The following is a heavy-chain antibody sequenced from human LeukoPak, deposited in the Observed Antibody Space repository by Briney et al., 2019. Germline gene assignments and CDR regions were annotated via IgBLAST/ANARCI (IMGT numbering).Heavy chain of an antibody. CDR3: ARHAYDSDT. CDR1: GYTFSNNW. J-gene: IGHJ5*02. CDR2: IYPGDSDT. Sequence: GESLKISYKGSGYTFSNNWIAWVRQMPGKGLEWMGIIYPGDSDTRYSPSFEGQVTFSADKSTSTAFLQWSSLKASDTAMYYCARHAYDSDTWGQGTLVTVSS. D-gene: IGHD3-22*01. V-gene: IGHV5-51*01.